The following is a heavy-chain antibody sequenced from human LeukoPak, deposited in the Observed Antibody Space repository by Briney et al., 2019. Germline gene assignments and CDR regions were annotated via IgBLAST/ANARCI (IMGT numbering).Heavy chain of an antibody. Sequence: SETLSLTCTVSGYSISSGYFWGWIRQPPGKGLEWIGTIYNSGSTYYNASLESRVTISVDTSKNQFSLKLSSVTAADTAVYYYARAYSSSWYFNWFDPWGQGTLVTVSP. CDR1: GYSISSGYF. D-gene: IGHD6-13*01. J-gene: IGHJ5*02. CDR2: IYNSGST. V-gene: IGHV4-38-2*02. CDR3: ARAYSSSWYFNWFDP.